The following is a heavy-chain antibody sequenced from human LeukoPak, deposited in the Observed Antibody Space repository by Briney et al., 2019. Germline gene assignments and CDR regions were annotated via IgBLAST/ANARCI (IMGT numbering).Heavy chain of an antibody. J-gene: IGHJ4*02. CDR1: GGTFTSSA. V-gene: IGHV1-69*01. CDR3: ARVWGCSGYSCYPPTIDY. CDR2: IIPSFGTA. Sequence: SVKVSCKASGGTFTSSAISWVRQAPGQGLEWMGGIIPSFGTATYAQKFQGRVTITSDESTSTSYMIVNSLRSEDTAVYYCARVWGCSGYSCYPPTIDYWGQGTLVSVSS. D-gene: IGHD2-15*01.